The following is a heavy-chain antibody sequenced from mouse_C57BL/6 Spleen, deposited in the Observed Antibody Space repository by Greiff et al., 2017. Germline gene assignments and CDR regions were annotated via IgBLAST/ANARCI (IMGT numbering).Heavy chain of an antibody. CDR1: GFTFSSYA. Sequence: EVKVEESGGGLVKPGGSLKLSCAASGFTFSSYAMSWVRQTPEQRLEWVATISDGGSYTYYPDNVKGRFTISRDNAKNNLYLQMSHLKSEDTAMYYCARDDGYDALYYAMDYWGQGTSVTVSS. V-gene: IGHV5-4*01. J-gene: IGHJ4*01. CDR2: ISDGGSYT. D-gene: IGHD2-2*01. CDR3: ARDDGYDALYYAMDY.